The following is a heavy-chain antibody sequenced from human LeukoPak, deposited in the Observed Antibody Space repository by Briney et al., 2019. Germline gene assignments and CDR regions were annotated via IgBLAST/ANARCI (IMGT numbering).Heavy chain of an antibody. D-gene: IGHD5-18*01. Sequence: PSETLSLTCTVSGGSISSSSYYWGWIRQPPGKGLEWIGSIYYSGSTYYNPSLKSRVTISVDTSKNHFSLKLSSVTAADTAVYYCARASPIQPYYFDYWGQGTLVTVSS. CDR3: ARASPIQPYYFDY. J-gene: IGHJ4*02. CDR2: IYYSGST. V-gene: IGHV4-39*02. CDR1: GGSISSSSYY.